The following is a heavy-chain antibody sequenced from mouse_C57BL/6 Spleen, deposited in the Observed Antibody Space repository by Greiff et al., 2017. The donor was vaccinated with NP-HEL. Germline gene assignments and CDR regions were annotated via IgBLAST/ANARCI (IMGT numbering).Heavy chain of an antibody. CDR2: ITHSGET. CDR3: ARDRGYGSRMDY. Sequence: VQLVESGPGLVKPSQSLFLTCSITGFPITSGYYWIWIRQSPGKPLEWMGYITHSGETFYNPSLQSPISITRETSKNQFFLQLNSVTTEDTAMYYCARDRGYGSRMDYWGQGTSVTVSS. V-gene: IGHV12-3*01. D-gene: IGHD1-1*01. J-gene: IGHJ4*01. CDR1: GFPITSGYY.